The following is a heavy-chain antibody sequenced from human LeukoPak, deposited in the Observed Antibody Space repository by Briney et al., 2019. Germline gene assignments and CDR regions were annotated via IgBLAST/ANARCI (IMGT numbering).Heavy chain of an antibody. CDR1: GFTFRSYG. J-gene: IGHJ4*02. CDR2: IWYDGSNK. Sequence: PGRSLRLSCAASGFTFRSYGMQWVRQAPGKGLEWVAIIWYDGSNKYYADSVKGRFTISRDNSKNTLYLQMNSLRAEDTAVYYCARGIDSSGYSDYWGQGTLVTVSS. V-gene: IGHV3-33*01. D-gene: IGHD3-22*01. CDR3: ARGIDSSGYSDY.